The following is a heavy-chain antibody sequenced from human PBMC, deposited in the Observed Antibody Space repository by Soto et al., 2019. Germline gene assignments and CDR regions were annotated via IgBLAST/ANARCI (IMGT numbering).Heavy chain of an antibody. D-gene: IGHD1-26*01. V-gene: IGHV1-69*13. J-gene: IGHJ4*02. CDR1: GGTFSSYA. CDR2: IIPIFGTA. CDR3: AKAGWGPRVGSLSSD. Sequence: SVKVSCKASGGTFSSYAISWVRQAPGQGLEWMGGIIPIFGTANYAQKFQGRVTITADESTSTAYMELSSLRSEDTAVYYCAKAGWGPRVGSLSSDWGQGTLVTVSS.